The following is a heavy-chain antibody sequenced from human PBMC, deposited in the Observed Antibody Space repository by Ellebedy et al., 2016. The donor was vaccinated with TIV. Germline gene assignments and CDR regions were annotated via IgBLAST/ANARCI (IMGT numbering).Heavy chain of an antibody. CDR3: ARALDHVDTVSTAPLDC. CDR2: ISYDGSNK. CDR1: GFSFDSYI. D-gene: IGHD5/OR15-5a*01. J-gene: IGHJ4*02. Sequence: GESLKISCAASGFSFDSYIMNWVRQAPGKGLEWVSLISYDGSNKYFADSVQGRFTISRDNSQNTLNLLMNSLGGDDTAIYYCARALDHVDTVSTAPLDCWGQGTLVTVSS. V-gene: IGHV3-30*04.